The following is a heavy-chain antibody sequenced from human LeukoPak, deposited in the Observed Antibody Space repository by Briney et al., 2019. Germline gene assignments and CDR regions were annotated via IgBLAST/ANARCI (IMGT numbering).Heavy chain of an antibody. CDR3: ARDRGDRFDY. CDR1: GFTFSDHY. Sequence: KPGRSLRLSCAASGFTFSDHYMSWIRQAPGKGLEWVSYISSSISYTNYADSVKGRFTISRDNAKNSLYLQMNSLRAEDTAVYYCARDRGDRFDYWGQGTLVTVSS. J-gene: IGHJ4*02. D-gene: IGHD2-21*01. V-gene: IGHV3-11*05. CDR2: ISSSISYT.